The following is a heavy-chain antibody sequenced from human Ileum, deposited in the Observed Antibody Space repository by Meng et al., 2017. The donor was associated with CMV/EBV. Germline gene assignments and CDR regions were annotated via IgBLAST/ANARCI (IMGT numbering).Heavy chain of an antibody. V-gene: IGHV3-15*07. CDR2: VKSKPDGGTT. J-gene: IGHJ3*02. CDR3: ATGDFGSFEI. D-gene: IGHD3-16*01. CDR1: GFTFSNSW. Sequence: GGSLRLSCAASGFTFSNSWMNWVRQAPGKGLEWVGRVKSKPDGGTTEYAAPVKGRLSISRDDSRKTLYLQMNSLKTEDTAMYYCATGDFGSFEIWGQGTMVTVPS.